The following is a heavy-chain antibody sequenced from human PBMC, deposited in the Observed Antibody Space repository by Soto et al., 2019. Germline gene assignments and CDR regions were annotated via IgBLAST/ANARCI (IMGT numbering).Heavy chain of an antibody. CDR1: GGSISSSSYY. Sequence: TSETLSLTCTVSGGSISSSSYYWGWLRQPPGKGLEWIGSIYYSGSTYYNPSLKSRVTISVDTSKNQFSLRLSSVTAADTAVYYCARRLYYDSSGFEGGGMDVWGQGTTVTVSS. D-gene: IGHD3-22*01. CDR3: ARRLYYDSSGFEGGGMDV. CDR2: IYYSGST. J-gene: IGHJ6*02. V-gene: IGHV4-39*01.